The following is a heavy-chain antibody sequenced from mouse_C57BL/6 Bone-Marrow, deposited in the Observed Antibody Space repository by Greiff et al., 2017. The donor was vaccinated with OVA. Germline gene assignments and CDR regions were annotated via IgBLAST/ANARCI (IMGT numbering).Heavy chain of an antibody. D-gene: IGHD2-3*01. CDR3: ARDPAIYDGFWYFDV. CDR2: INYDGSST. Sequence: EVNVVESEGGLVQPGSSMKLSCTASGFTFSDYYMAWVRQVPEKGLEWVANINYDGSSTYYLDSLKSRFIISRDNAKNILYLQMSSLKSEDTATYYCARDPAIYDGFWYFDVWGTGTTVTVSS. J-gene: IGHJ1*03. V-gene: IGHV5-16*01. CDR1: GFTFSDYY.